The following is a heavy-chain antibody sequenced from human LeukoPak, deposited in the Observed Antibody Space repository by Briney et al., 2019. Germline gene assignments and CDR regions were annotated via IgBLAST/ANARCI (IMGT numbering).Heavy chain of an antibody. J-gene: IGHJ4*02. CDR1: GFTFSSYA. Sequence: GGSLRLSCAASGFTFSSYAMSWVRQAPGKGLEWVSYISSSGSTIYYADSVKGRFTISRDNAKNSLYLQMNSLRAEDTAVYYCGRELDGSVDYWGQGTLVTVSS. CDR3: GRELDGSVDY. D-gene: IGHD3-10*01. V-gene: IGHV3-48*04. CDR2: ISSSGSTI.